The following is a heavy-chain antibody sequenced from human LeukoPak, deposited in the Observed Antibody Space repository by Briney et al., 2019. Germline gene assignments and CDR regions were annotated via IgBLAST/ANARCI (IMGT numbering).Heavy chain of an antibody. V-gene: IGHV1-8*02. Sequence: ASVKVSCKASGYTFTSYGISWVRQAPGQGLEWMGWMNPNSGNTGYARKFQGRVTMTRNTSISTAYMELSSLRSEDTAVYYCARGFWGIPDYWGQGTLVTVSS. D-gene: IGHD7-27*01. J-gene: IGHJ4*02. CDR2: MNPNSGNT. CDR3: ARGFWGIPDY. CDR1: GYTFTSYG.